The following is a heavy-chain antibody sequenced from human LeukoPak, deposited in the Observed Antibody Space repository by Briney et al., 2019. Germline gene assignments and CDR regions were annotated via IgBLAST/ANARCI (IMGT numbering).Heavy chain of an antibody. CDR2: IVVGSGNT. V-gene: IGHV1-58*02. Sequence: GASVKVSCKASGFTFISSAMQWVRQARGQRLEWIGWIVVGSGNTNYAQKFQERVTITRDMSTSTAYMELSSLRSEDTAAYYCAAASYSDSSGSDAFDIWGQGTMVTVSS. J-gene: IGHJ3*02. CDR3: AAASYSDSSGSDAFDI. CDR1: GFTFISSA. D-gene: IGHD3-22*01.